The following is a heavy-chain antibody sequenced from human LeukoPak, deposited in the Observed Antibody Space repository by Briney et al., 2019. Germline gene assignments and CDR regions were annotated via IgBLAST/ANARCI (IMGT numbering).Heavy chain of an antibody. CDR2: ITGSGGST. D-gene: IGHD6-6*01. Sequence: GGSLRLSCAASGFTFSSHVMSWVRQAQGRGLEWVSAITGSGGSTYYADSVKGRFTISRDNSKNTLYLQVNSLRAEDTAVYYCAKGSAAARPYYFDYWGQGTLVTVSS. CDR1: GFTFSSHV. CDR3: AKGSAAARPYYFDY. J-gene: IGHJ4*02. V-gene: IGHV3-23*01.